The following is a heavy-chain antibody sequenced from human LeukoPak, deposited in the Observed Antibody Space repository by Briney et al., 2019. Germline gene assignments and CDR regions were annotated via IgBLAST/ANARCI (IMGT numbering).Heavy chain of an antibody. V-gene: IGHV5-51*01. CDR1: GYSSTSYW. D-gene: IGHD3-16*02. Sequence: GESLKISCKGSGYSSTSYWIGWVRQMPGKGLEWMGIIYPGDSDTRYSPSFQGQVTISADKSISTAYLQWSSLKASDTAMYYCARRGYDYVWGSYQFDYWGQGTLVTVSS. J-gene: IGHJ4*02. CDR3: ARRGYDYVWGSYQFDY. CDR2: IYPGDSDT.